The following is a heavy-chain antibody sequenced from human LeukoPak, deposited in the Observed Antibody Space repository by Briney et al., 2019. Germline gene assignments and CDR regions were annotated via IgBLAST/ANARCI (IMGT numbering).Heavy chain of an antibody. Sequence: GASVKVSCKASGYTFTGYYMHWVRQAPGQGREWMGWINPNSGGTNYAQKFQGRVTMTRDTSISTAYMELSRLRSDDTAVYYCARFPLRFLEWLLYRSLDYWGQGTLVTVSS. V-gene: IGHV1-2*02. CDR2: INPNSGGT. CDR1: GYTFTGYY. J-gene: IGHJ4*02. D-gene: IGHD3-3*01. CDR3: ARFPLRFLEWLLYRSLDY.